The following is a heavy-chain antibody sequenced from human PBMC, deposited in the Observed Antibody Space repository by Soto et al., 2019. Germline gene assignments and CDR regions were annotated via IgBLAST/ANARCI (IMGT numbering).Heavy chain of an antibody. Sequence: GGSLRLSCAASGFTFSTYAMTWVRQAPGKGLAWLSSISGSGSTYYADSVKGRFTISRDNSKNTLYLQMNSLRAEDTAVYYCVKVISTSGSSLWGRGTLVTVSS. CDR3: VKVISTSGSSL. V-gene: IGHV3-23*01. CDR2: ISGSGST. J-gene: IGHJ4*02. CDR1: GFTFSTYA. D-gene: IGHD3-10*01.